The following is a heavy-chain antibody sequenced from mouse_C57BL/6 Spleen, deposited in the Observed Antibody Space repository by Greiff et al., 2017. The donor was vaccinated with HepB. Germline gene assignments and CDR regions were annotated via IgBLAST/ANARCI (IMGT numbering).Heavy chain of an antibody. CDR2: IYPGDGDT. D-gene: IGHD1-1*01. V-gene: IGHV1-82*01. Sequence: QVQLQQSGPELVKPGASVKISCKASGYAFSSSWMNWVKQRPGKGLEWIGRIYPGDGDTNYNGKFKGKATLTAAKSSSTAYLQLSTLTSEDSAVYFCARDYGSSFAYWGQGTLVTVSA. J-gene: IGHJ3*01. CDR3: ARDYGSSFAY. CDR1: GYAFSSSW.